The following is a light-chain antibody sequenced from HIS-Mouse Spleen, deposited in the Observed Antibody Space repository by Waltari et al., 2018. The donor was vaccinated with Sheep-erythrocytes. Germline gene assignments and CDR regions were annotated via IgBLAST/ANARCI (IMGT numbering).Light chain of an antibody. J-gene: IGLJ3*02. V-gene: IGLV2-11*01. Sequence: QSALTQPRSVSGSPGQSVTISCTGTSSDVGGYNYVSWYQQHPGKAPKLMIYDVSKRPSGFPQRFACCKSGNTASRTISGLQAEDEADYYCCSYAGSYTWVFGGGTKLTVL. CDR2: DVS. CDR1: SSDVGGYNY. CDR3: CSYAGSYTWV.